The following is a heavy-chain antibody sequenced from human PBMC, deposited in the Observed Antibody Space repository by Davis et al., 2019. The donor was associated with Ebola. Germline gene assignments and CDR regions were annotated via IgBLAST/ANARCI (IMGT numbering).Heavy chain of an antibody. CDR3: ARGWFRGGMDV. Sequence: PSETLSLTCAIPGASVSGSSGAWNWIRQSPSSGLEWLGRTYYNSKWYSDYAVSVKSRITINPDTSKNQFSLQLNSVTPEDTALYYCARGWFRGGMDVWGEGTTVTVSS. J-gene: IGHJ6*04. V-gene: IGHV6-1*01. D-gene: IGHD3-10*01. CDR2: TYYNSKWYS. CDR1: GASVSGSSGA.